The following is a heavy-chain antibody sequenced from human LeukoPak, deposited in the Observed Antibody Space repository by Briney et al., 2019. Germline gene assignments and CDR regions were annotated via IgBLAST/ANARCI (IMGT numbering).Heavy chain of an antibody. CDR2: ISPSGDTI. CDR3: ARDNWFDY. Sequence: GGSLRLSCAASGFTFSRYSMTWVRLAPGKGLEWISYISPSGDTIYYADSVKGRFTISRDNAKNSLYLQMNSLRDEDGAVYYCARDNWFDYWGQGTLVSVSS. J-gene: IGHJ5*01. V-gene: IGHV3-48*02. CDR1: GFTFSRYS.